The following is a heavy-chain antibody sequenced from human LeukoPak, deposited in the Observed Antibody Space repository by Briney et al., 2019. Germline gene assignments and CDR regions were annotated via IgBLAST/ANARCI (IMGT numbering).Heavy chain of an antibody. Sequence: SETLSLTCTVSGGSISSYYWSWIRQPPGKGLEWIGYIYYSGSTNYNPSLKSRVTISVDTSKNQFSLKLSSVTAADTAVYYCARDSPTVITGFDIWGQGTMVTVSS. D-gene: IGHD4-17*01. CDR3: ARDSPTVITGFDI. V-gene: IGHV4-59*01. CDR1: GGSISSYY. J-gene: IGHJ3*02. CDR2: IYYSGST.